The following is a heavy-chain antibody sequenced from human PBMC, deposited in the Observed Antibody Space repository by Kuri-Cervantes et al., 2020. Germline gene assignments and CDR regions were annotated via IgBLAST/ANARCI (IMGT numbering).Heavy chain of an antibody. J-gene: IGHJ6*02. CDR3: ARVRIDYGGNSLSFSRYYYYGMDV. Sequence: SETLSLTCTVSGGSFSSYYWSWIRQPPGKGLEWIGYIYYSGSTNYHPSLKSRVTISVDTSKNQFSLKLSSVTAADTAVYYCARVRIDYGGNSLSFSRYYYYGMDVWGQGTTVTVSS. D-gene: IGHD4-23*01. CDR2: IYYSGST. V-gene: IGHV4-59*01. CDR1: GGSFSSYY.